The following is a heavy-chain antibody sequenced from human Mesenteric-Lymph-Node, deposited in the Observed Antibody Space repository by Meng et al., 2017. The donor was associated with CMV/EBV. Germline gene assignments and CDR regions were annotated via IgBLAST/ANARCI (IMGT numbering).Heavy chain of an antibody. CDR1: GFTFDDFA. CDR2: ISWNSGSR. J-gene: IGHJ6*02. D-gene: IGHD3-3*01. Sequence: SLKISCAASGFTFDDFAMHWVRQTAGKGLEWVSSISWNSGSRVYADSVTGRFIISRDNAKNSLYLQMHSLRAEDTALYYCVKEVGLSGRFSALDVWGQGTTVTVSS. V-gene: IGHV3-9*01. CDR3: VKEVGLSGRFSALDV.